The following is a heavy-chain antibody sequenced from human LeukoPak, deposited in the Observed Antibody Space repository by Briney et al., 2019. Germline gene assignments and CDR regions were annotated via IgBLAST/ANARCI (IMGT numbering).Heavy chain of an antibody. CDR1: GFTFSSYA. D-gene: IGHD3-22*01. V-gene: IGHV3-23*01. Sequence: GGSLRLSCAASGFTFSSYAMSWLRQAPGKGLEGVSAISGSGGSTYYADSVKGRFTISRDNSKNTLYLQMNSLRAEDTAVYYCAKVIYYDSSGYFFDYWGQGTLVTVSS. CDR3: AKVIYYDSSGYFFDY. J-gene: IGHJ4*02. CDR2: ISGSGGST.